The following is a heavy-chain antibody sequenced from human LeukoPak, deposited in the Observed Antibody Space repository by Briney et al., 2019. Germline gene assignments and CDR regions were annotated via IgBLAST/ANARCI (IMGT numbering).Heavy chain of an antibody. Sequence: GASVKVSCKASGYTFTGYYMHRVRLAPGQGLEWMGWINPNSGGTNYAQKFQGRVTMTRDTSISTAYMELSRLRSDDTAVYYCARDDIAVAGPGDYWGQGTLVTVSS. D-gene: IGHD6-19*01. V-gene: IGHV1-2*02. CDR1: GYTFTGYY. CDR2: INPNSGGT. J-gene: IGHJ4*02. CDR3: ARDDIAVAGPGDY.